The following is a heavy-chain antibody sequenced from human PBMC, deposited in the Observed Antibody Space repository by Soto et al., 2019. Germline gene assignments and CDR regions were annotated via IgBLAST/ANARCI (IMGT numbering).Heavy chain of an antibody. CDR1: GFTFDDYA. CDR3: VKDSESSCYLNHLDY. D-gene: IGHD3-22*01. J-gene: IGHJ4*02. Sequence: GGSLTLSCVASGFTFDDYAIHWVRQTPGTGLEWVSGLTWNGEVLGYADSMKGRFTISTDKENNSLYLEMNSLRPEHTSIYYCVKDSESSCYLNHLDYWGQGTLVTVSS. CDR2: LTWNGEVL. V-gene: IGHV3-9*01.